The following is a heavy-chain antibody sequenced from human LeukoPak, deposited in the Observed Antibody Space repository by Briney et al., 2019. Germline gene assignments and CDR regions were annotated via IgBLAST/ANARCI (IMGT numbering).Heavy chain of an antibody. CDR3: ARTGGSGSYYGAFDI. CDR1: GFTFSSYS. J-gene: IGHJ3*02. D-gene: IGHD1-26*01. CDR2: ISSSSSYI. V-gene: IGHV3-21*01. Sequence: GGSLRLSCAASGFTFSSYSMNWVRQAPGKGLEWVSFISSSSSYIYYADSMKGRFTISRDNAKNSLYLQMNSLRAEDTAVYYCARTGGSGSYYGAFDIWGQGTMVTVSS.